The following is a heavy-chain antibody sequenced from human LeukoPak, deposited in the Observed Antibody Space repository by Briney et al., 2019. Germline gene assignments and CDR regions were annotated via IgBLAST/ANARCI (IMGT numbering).Heavy chain of an antibody. V-gene: IGHV4-59*01. J-gene: IGHJ4*02. CDR2: IYYTGST. Sequence: SETLSLTCTVSGGSISSYYWSWIRQPPGKGLEWIGYIYYTGSTNYNPSLKSRVTISVDTSKNQFSLKLTSVTAADTAVYYCARCRGADFDYWGQGTLVTVSS. CDR1: GGSISSYY. CDR3: ARCRGADFDY. D-gene: IGHD2-15*01.